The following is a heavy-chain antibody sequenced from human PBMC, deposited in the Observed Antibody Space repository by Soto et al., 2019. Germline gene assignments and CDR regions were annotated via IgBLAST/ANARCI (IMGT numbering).Heavy chain of an antibody. CDR1: CYTFARYG. V-gene: IGHV1-18*01. J-gene: IGHJ6*02. CDR2: ISAYNGNT. CDR3: ARCRFGVVIIAVGMDV. D-gene: IGHD3-3*01. Sequence: GAAGKVSCKAFCYTFARYGNSWGGPAPGQGLEWMGWISAYNGNTNYAQKLQGRVTMTTDTSTSTAYMELRSLRSDDTAVYYCARCRFGVVIIAVGMDVWGQGTTVTVSS.